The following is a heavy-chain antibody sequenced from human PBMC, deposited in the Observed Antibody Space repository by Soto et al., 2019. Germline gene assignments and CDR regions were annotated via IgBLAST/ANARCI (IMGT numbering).Heavy chain of an antibody. Sequence: QVHLVQSGAEVRKPGASVKVSCKASGYTFIGFYIHWVRQAPGQGLEWMGWINPNSGGTSFAQKFQGRVTMTRDTSISTTYMELTRLRSDDTAVYYCARGVDIVVPAAHGYCKMDVWGQGTTVTVSS. CDR2: INPNSGGT. CDR1: GYTFIGFY. D-gene: IGHD2-2*01. CDR3: ARGVDIVVPAAHGYCKMDV. V-gene: IGHV1-2*02. J-gene: IGHJ6*02.